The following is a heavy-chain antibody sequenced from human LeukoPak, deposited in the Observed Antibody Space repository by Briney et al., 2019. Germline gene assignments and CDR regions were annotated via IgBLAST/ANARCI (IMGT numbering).Heavy chain of an antibody. Sequence: PGGSLRLSCAASGCSFSSYWVNWVRQTPEKGLEWVANINQDASTTYYVDSVKGRFTISRDNAKNSVYLQLNSLRAEDTAVYHCAIQSTVTTNFEYWGQGTLVTVSS. V-gene: IGHV3-7*01. J-gene: IGHJ4*02. D-gene: IGHD4-17*01. CDR3: AIQSTVTTNFEY. CDR1: GCSFSSYW. CDR2: INQDASTT.